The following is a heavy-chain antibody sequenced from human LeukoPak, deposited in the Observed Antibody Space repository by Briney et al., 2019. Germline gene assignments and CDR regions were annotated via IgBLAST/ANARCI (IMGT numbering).Heavy chain of an antibody. CDR3: AKDMAAYYYSSGNIDY. D-gene: IGHD3-10*01. CDR2: ISWDGGST. J-gene: IGHJ4*02. V-gene: IGHV3-43D*03. CDR1: GFTFDDYA. Sequence: GGSLRLSCAASGFTFDDYAMHWVRQAPGKGLEWVSLISWDGGSTYYADSVKGRFTISRDNSKNSLYLQMNSLRAEDTALYYCAKDMAAYYYSSGNIDYWGQGTLVTVSS.